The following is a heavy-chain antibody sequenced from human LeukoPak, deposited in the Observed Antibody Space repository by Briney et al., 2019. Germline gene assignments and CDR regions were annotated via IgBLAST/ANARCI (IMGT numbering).Heavy chain of an antibody. Sequence: SQTLSLTCVISGFSFCADSVGWHWIRQSPSRGLEWLGKIDDRSKLSNHYAVSMESRISINPNTSKNQFSLQLNAVTPEDTAGDSCGRGRNYAMDVWYQGTGVTVSS. CDR1: GFSFCADSVG. CDR3: GRGRNYAMDV. J-gene: IGHJ6*02. V-gene: IGHV6-1*01. CDR2: IDDRSKLSN.